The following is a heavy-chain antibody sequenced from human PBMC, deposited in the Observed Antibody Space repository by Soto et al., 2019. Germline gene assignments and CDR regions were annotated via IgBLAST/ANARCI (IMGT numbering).Heavy chain of an antibody. D-gene: IGHD3-10*01. J-gene: IGHJ4*02. Sequence: SETLSLTCTVATDFSTFTNSYWGRIRQPPGKGLQWIGSTTYNGGTFYNPSLTGRIVISFDTSKKQSSLQVTSVTAADTVVYFCARHRIEVVWRGFDFWGQGSPVTVSS. CDR1: TDFSTFTNSY. CDR3: ARHRIEVVWRGFDF. V-gene: IGHV4-39*01. CDR2: TTYNGGT.